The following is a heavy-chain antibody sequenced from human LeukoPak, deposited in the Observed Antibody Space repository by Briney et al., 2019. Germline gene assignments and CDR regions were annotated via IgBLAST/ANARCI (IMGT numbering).Heavy chain of an antibody. J-gene: IGHJ6*03. Sequence: GGSLRLSCAASGFTFDRFTIHWVRQTPGKGLEWVSLINRRGHAFYADSVKGRFTISRDNRENSLYLQMNSLRPEDTALYYCAKDRAARGRGNYFYMDVWGKGTTVTVSS. CDR1: GFTFDRFT. V-gene: IGHV3-43*01. D-gene: IGHD2/OR15-2a*01. CDR2: INRRGHA. CDR3: AKDRAARGRGNYFYMDV.